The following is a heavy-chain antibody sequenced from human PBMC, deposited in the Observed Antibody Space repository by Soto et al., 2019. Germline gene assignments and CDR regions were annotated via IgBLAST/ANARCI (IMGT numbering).Heavy chain of an antibody. CDR2: INHSGST. Sequence: SETLSLTCAVYGGSFSGYYWSWIRQPPGKGLEWIGEINHSGSTNYNPSLKSRVTISVDTSKNQFSLKLSSVTAADTAVYYCARVLSGYFDYWGQGTLVTVSS. J-gene: IGHJ4*02. V-gene: IGHV4-34*01. CDR3: ARVLSGYFDY. D-gene: IGHD3-3*02. CDR1: GGSFSGYY.